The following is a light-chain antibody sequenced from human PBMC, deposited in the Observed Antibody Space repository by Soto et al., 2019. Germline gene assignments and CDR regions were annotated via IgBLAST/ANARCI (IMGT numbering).Light chain of an antibody. J-gene: IGKJ3*01. CDR2: DAS. V-gene: IGKV3-11*01. CDR3: HQRSTWPFT. CDR1: QSISSY. Sequence: EIVLTQSPATLSLSPGERATLSCRASQSISSYLAWYQQKPAQAPRLLISDASNRATGIPARFSGSGSGTDFTLTISSLEPEDFAVYYCHQRSTWPFTFGPGTKVDIK.